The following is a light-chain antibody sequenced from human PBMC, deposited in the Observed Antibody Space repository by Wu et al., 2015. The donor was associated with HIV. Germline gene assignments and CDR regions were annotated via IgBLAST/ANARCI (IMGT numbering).Light chain of an antibody. CDR3: QQRGYWGT. CDR1: QSVSSY. V-gene: IGKV3-11*01. CDR2: AAS. J-gene: IGKJ4*01. Sequence: DIVLTQSPATLSVSPGKRATLSCRASQSVSSYLAWYQQKPGQAPRLLIYAASNRATGIPARFSGSGSGTDFTLTISSLEPEDFAVYYCQQRGYWGTFGGGT.